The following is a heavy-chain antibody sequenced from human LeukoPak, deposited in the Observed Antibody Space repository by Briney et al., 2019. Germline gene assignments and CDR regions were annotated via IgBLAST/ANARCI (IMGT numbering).Heavy chain of an antibody. CDR2: IRYDGSNK. D-gene: IGHD3-22*01. J-gene: IGHJ4*02. Sequence: GGSLRLSCAASGFTFSSYGMHWVRQAPGKGLEWVAFIRYDGSNKYYADSVKGRFTISRDNSKNTLYLQMNSLRAEDTAVYYCAKDSYYYDSSGYSGYFDYWGQGTLVTVSS. CDR1: GFTFSSYG. CDR3: AKDSYYYDSSGYSGYFDY. V-gene: IGHV3-30*02.